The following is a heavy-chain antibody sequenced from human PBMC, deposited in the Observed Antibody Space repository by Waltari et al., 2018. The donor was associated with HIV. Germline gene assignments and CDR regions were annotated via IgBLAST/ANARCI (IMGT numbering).Heavy chain of an antibody. V-gene: IGHV3-23*01. CDR1: GFTFLRYA. J-gene: IGHJ6*02. CDR2: ISGRGGST. Sequence: EVQLFVSGGGLVQSGGSLRLSCSASGFTFLRYATTCVRQAPGKGLEWVSAISGRGGSTDYADSVKGRFTISRDNSKNTLYLQMNSLRAEDTAVYYCAKGHYDFWSGSYYYGMDVWGQGTTVTVSS. D-gene: IGHD3-3*01. CDR3: AKGHYDFWSGSYYYGMDV.